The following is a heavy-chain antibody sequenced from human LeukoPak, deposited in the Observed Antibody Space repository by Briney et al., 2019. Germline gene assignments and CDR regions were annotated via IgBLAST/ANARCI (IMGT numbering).Heavy chain of an antibody. CDR2: IFHSGST. CDR1: GGSISSGGYS. CDR3: VRIQAVACIRYYFDY. Sequence: SQTLSLTCAVSGGSISSGGYSWSWIRQPPGKDLEWIVYIFHSGSTYYNPSLKSRATMSVDRTKNQFSQELSSVTAAHTAVYFRVRIQAVACIRYYFDYWGQGTLVTVSS. D-gene: IGHD6-19*01. J-gene: IGHJ4*02. V-gene: IGHV4-30-2*01.